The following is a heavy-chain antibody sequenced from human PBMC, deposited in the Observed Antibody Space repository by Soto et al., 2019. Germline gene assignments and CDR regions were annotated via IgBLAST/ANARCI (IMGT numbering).Heavy chain of an antibody. CDR3: VRHGGDPYYHDF. V-gene: IGHV4-4*02. D-gene: IGHD4-17*01. CDR1: CGSVRSSDW. J-gene: IGHJ4*01. Sequence: SGTIAITCAVCCGSVRSSDWGSWVSQPPGKALEWLGKIFYSGSTKYNPSLNSRVTISADQSKNHLSLRLSSVTAADTAVYYCVRHGGDPYYHDFWGQGILVTVSS. CDR2: IFYSGST.